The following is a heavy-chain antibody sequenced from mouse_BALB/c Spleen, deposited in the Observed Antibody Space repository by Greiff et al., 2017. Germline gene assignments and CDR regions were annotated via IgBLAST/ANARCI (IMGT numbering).Heavy chain of an antibody. J-gene: IGHJ4*01. CDR3: AREFGNYYGSSYAMDY. CDR1: GYSFTGYY. Sequence: LVKTGASVKISCKASGYSFTGYYMHWVKQSHGKSLEWIGYISCYNGATSYNQKFKGKATFTVDTSSSTAYMQFNSLTSEDSAVYYCAREFGNYYGSSYAMDYWGQGTSVTVSS. V-gene: IGHV1S34*01. D-gene: IGHD1-1*01. CDR2: ISCYNGAT.